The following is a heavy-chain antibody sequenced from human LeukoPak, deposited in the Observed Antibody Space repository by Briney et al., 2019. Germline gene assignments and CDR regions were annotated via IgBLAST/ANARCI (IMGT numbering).Heavy chain of an antibody. Sequence: SEILSLTCTVSGGSISSYYWSWIRQPPGKGLEWIGYIYYSGSTNYNPSLKSRVTISVDTSKNQFSLKLSSVTAADTAVYYCARDRGVGVDYWGQGTLVTVSS. CDR3: ARDRGVGVDY. CDR2: IYYSGST. D-gene: IGHD1-26*01. CDR1: GGSISSYY. J-gene: IGHJ4*02. V-gene: IGHV4-59*01.